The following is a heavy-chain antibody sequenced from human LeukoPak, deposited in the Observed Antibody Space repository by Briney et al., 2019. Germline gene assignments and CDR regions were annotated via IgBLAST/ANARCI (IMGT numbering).Heavy chain of an antibody. D-gene: IGHD4-17*01. Sequence: NPSETLSLTCTVSGGSISSSSYYWGWIRQPPGKGLEWIGSIYYSGSTYYNPSLKSRVTISVDTSKNQFSLKLSSVTAADTAVYYCARHYHGDYLGNWFDPWGQGTLATVSS. CDR1: GGSISSSSYY. CDR2: IYYSGST. CDR3: ARHYHGDYLGNWFDP. J-gene: IGHJ5*02. V-gene: IGHV4-39*01.